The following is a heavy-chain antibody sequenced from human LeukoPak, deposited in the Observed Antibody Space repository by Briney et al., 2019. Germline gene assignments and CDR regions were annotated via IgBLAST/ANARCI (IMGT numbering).Heavy chain of an antibody. J-gene: IGHJ4*02. Sequence: ASVKVSCKASGYTFTSYDFNWVRQAPGQGLEWMGIINPSGGSTSYAQKFQGRVTMTRDTSTSTVYMELSSLRSEDTAVYYCARQDRYYDSSGYYLDYWGQGTLVTVSS. CDR1: GYTFTSYD. CDR3: ARQDRYYDSSGYYLDY. D-gene: IGHD3-22*01. CDR2: INPSGGST. V-gene: IGHV1-46*01.